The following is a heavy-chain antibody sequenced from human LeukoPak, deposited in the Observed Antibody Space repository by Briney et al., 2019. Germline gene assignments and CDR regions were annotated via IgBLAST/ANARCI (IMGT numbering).Heavy chain of an antibody. CDR1: GFTFSSYW. Sequence: GGSLRLSCAASGFTFSSYWMHWVRQVPGKGLAWVSRINSDGSSTRYADSVKGRFTISSDNAKNTLYVQMNSLRAEDTAVYYCAREPRGNWFDPWGQGTLVTVSS. J-gene: IGHJ5*02. CDR2: INSDGSST. CDR3: AREPRGNWFDP. V-gene: IGHV3-74*01.